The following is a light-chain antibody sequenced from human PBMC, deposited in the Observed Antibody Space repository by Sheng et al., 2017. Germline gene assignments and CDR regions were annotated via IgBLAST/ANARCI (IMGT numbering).Light chain of an antibody. CDR2: EVT. Sequence: QSALTQPPSASGSPGQSVTISCTGTSSDVGGYNYVSWYQQHPGKAPKLIIDEVTQRPSGVPDRFSGSKSGNTASLTVSGLQAEDEADYYCSSYAGSNNYVFGTGTKVTVL. CDR1: SSDVGGYNY. V-gene: IGLV2-8*01. J-gene: IGLJ1*01. CDR3: SSYAGSNNYV.